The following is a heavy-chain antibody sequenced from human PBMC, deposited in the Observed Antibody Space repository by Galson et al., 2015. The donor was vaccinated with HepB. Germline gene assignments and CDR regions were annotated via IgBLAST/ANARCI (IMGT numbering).Heavy chain of an antibody. CDR2: IIPIFGTA. CDR1: GGTFSSYA. V-gene: IGHV1-69*13. CDR3: ARLGRDNWNVEYFQH. J-gene: IGHJ1*01. Sequence: SVKVSCKASGGTFSSYAISWVRQAPGQGLEWMGGIIPIFGTANYAQKFQGRVTITADESTSTAYMELSSLRSEDTAVYYCARLGRDNWNVEYFQHWGQGTLVTVSS. D-gene: IGHD1-1*01.